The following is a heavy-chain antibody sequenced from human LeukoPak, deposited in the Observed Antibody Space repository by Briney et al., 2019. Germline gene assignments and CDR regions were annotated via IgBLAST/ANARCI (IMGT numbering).Heavy chain of an antibody. D-gene: IGHD2-21*01. CDR2: MNPNIGNT. CDR1: GYTFTSYD. V-gene: IGHV1-8*01. CDR3: ARDPLHIVGGLDYFDY. J-gene: IGHJ4*02. Sequence: GASVKVSCKTSGYTFTSYDINWVRQATGQGLEWVGWMNPNIGNTGYAQNFQGRVTMTRNTSISTAYMELSSLRSEDTAVYYCARDPLHIVGGLDYFDYWGQGTLVTVSS.